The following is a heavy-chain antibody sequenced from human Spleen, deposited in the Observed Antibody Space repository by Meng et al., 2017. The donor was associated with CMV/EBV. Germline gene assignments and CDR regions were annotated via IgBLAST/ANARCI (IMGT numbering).Heavy chain of an antibody. D-gene: IGHD3-3*01. CDR2: ISYDGSNK. J-gene: IGHJ6*02. Sequence: GGSLRLSCAASGFTFSSYAMHWVRQAPGKGLEWVAVISYDGSNKYYADSVKGRFTISRDNSKNTLYLQMNSLRAEDTAVYYCAREYYDSYYGMDVWGQGTTVTVSS. CDR1: GFTFSSYA. V-gene: IGHV3-30*04. CDR3: AREYYDSYYGMDV.